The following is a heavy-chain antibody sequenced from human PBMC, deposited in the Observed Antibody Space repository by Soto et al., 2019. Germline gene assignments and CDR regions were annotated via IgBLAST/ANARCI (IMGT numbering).Heavy chain of an antibody. CDR1: GYTFTSYG. V-gene: IGHV1-18*01. D-gene: IGHD2-2*02. J-gene: IGHJ6*02. Sequence: QVQLVQSGAEVKKPGASVKVSCKASGYTFTSYGISWVRQAPGQGLEWMGWISAYNGNTNYAQKLQGRVTMTTDTSTSTAYMELRSLRSDDTSVYYCARESGGYCSSTRCYNYYYYYGMDVWGQWTTVTVSS. CDR2: ISAYNGNT. CDR3: ARESGGYCSSTRCYNYYYYYGMDV.